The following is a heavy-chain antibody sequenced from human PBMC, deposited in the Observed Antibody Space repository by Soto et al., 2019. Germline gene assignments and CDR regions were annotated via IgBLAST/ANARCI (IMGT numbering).Heavy chain of an antibody. CDR3: ARDQGQFLEWLFHDY. CDR1: GFTFSSYW. J-gene: IGHJ4*02. D-gene: IGHD3-3*01. Sequence: GGSLRLSCAASGFTFSSYWMSWVRQAPGKGLEWVANIKQDGSEKYYVDSVKGRFTISRDNAKNSLYLQMNSLRAEDTAVYYCARDQGQFLEWLFHDYWGQGTLVTVSS. V-gene: IGHV3-7*01. CDR2: IKQDGSEK.